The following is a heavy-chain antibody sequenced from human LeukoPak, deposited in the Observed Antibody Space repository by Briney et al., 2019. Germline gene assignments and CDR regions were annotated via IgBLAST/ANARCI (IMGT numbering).Heavy chain of an antibody. V-gene: IGHV3-48*03. Sequence: GGALRHSCVASRVTLSSYEFNLVRQAPGKGLERGSYISVSGTGIYYADSLKGRFTISRDNAKNSVYLQMNSLRDEDTAVYHCTRETLNCGGDCYDYWGQGTLVTVSS. CDR2: ISVSGTGI. J-gene: IGHJ4*02. CDR1: RVTLSSYE. CDR3: TRETLNCGGDCYDY. D-gene: IGHD2-21*01.